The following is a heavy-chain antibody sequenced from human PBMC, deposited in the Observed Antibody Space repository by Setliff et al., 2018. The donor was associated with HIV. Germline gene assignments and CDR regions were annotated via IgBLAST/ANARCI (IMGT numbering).Heavy chain of an antibody. CDR1: GRSFSGYY. V-gene: IGHV4-34*01. CDR3: NIYYYYYMDV. J-gene: IGHJ6*03. Sequence: SETLSLTCAVYGRSFSGYYWSWIRQPPGKGLEWIGEINHSGSTNYNPSLKSRVTISVDTSKNQFSLKLSSVTAADTAVYYCNIYYYYYMDVWGKGTTVTVSS. CDR2: INHSGST.